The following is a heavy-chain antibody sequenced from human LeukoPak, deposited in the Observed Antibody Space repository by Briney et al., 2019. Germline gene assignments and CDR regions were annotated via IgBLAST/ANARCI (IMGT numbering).Heavy chain of an antibody. D-gene: IGHD6-19*01. CDR3: ARDGRSSGWYQGFDY. J-gene: IGHJ4*02. V-gene: IGHV3-30-3*01. Sequence: ERSLRLTCAASGFTFSSYARHWVRQAPGKGLEWVAVISYDGSNKYYADSVKGRFTISRDNSNNTLYLQMSSLRAEDTAVYYCARDGRSSGWYQGFDYWGQGTLVTVSS. CDR1: GFTFSSYA. CDR2: ISYDGSNK.